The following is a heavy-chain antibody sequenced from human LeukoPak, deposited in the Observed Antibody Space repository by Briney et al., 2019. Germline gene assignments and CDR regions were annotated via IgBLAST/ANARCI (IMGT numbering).Heavy chain of an antibody. CDR3: ARTGRGVSFDP. V-gene: IGHV4-34*01. CDR2: INHSGST. CDR1: GGSFSGYY. D-gene: IGHD2-8*01. J-gene: IGHJ5*02. Sequence: PSETLSLTCAVYGGSFSGYYWSSIRQPPGKGLEWIGEINHSGSTNYTPSLKSRVTISVDTSKNQFSLKLSSVTAADTAVYYCARTGRGVSFDPWGQGTLVTVSS.